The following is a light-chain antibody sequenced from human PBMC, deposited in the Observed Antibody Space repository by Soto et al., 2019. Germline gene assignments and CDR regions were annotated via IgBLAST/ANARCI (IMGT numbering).Light chain of an antibody. V-gene: IGLV2-23*01. J-gene: IGLJ3*02. CDR2: DDT. CDR1: SSDVGTYKP. CDR3: CSFAGSSTS. Sequence: SALTQPASVSGSPGQSITISCTGTSSDVGTYKPVSWYQQYPGKAPKVIIYDDTKRPSGVSSRFSGSKSGNTASLTISGLQAEDEADYYGCSFAGSSTSFGGGTK.